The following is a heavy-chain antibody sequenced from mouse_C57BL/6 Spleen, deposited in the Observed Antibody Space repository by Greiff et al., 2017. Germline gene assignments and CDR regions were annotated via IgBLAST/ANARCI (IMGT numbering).Heavy chain of an antibody. J-gene: IGHJ1*03. Sequence: VKLVESGPGLVQPSQSLSITCTVSGFSLTSYGVHWVRQSPGKGLEWLGVIWRGGSTDYNAAFMCRLSITKDNSKRHVFLKMNSLQADDTAIYYCARKTYYGSSYGYFDVWGTGTTVTVSS. CDR3: ARKTYYGSSYGYFDV. D-gene: IGHD1-1*01. V-gene: IGHV2-5*01. CDR2: IWRGGST. CDR1: GFSLTSYG.